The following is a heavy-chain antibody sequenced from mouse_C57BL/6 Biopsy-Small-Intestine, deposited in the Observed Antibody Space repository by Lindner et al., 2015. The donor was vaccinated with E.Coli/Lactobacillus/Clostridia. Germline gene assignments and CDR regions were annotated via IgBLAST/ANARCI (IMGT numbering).Heavy chain of an antibody. CDR2: IYPGDGSS. CDR1: GYTFTTYD. CDR3: ARKGVITTVVAPDWYFDV. Sequence: VQLQESGPELVKPGASVKLSCKASGYTFTTYDINWVKQRPGQGLEWIGWIYPGDGSSKYNEKFKGKATLTVDTSSSTAYMELHSLTSEDSAVYFCARKGVITTVVAPDWYFDVWGTGTMVTVSS. J-gene: IGHJ1*03. D-gene: IGHD1-1*01. V-gene: IGHV1-85*01.